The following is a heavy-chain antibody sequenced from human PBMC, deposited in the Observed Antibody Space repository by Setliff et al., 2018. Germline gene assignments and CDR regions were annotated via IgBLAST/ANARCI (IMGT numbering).Heavy chain of an antibody. CDR1: GDPIDSYF. V-gene: IGHV4-4*07. D-gene: IGHD3-10*01. J-gene: IGHJ4*02. CDR2: IYGGGAT. CDR3: AKVSVEGGSGSYMGDADY. Sequence: SETLSLTCSVSGDPIDSYFWSWVRQSAGRGLEWIGRIYGGGATNYNPSLKARLTISVDNSKNKLYLQMNSLRAEDTALYYCAKVSVEGGSGSYMGDADYWGQGTQVTVSS.